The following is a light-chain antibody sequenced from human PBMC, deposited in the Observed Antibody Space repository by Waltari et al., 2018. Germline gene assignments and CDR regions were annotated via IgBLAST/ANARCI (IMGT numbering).Light chain of an antibody. CDR3: MQGTHWPWT. CDR1: QSLVHSDGKPY. V-gene: IGKV2-30*02. CDR2: KVS. Sequence: DVVMTQSPLSLPVTLGQPASISCRSSQSLVHSDGKPYLNWFYQRPGQSPRRLIYKVSNRDSVVPDRCSGSGSGTDFTLKISRVEAEDVGDYYCMQGTHWPWTFGQGTKVEIK. J-gene: IGKJ1*01.